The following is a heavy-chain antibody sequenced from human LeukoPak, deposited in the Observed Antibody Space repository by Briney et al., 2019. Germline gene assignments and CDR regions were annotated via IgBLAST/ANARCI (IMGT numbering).Heavy chain of an antibody. D-gene: IGHD6-19*01. V-gene: IGHV3-11*04. CDR1: GFTFSDYY. Sequence: GGSLRLSCAASGFTFSDYYMSWIRQAPGKGLEWVSYISSSGSTIHYADSVKGRCTISRDNARNSLYLQMNSLRAEDTAVYYCARVRMSGWTLGYAFDIWGQGTMVTVSS. J-gene: IGHJ3*02. CDR3: ARVRMSGWTLGYAFDI. CDR2: ISSSGSTI.